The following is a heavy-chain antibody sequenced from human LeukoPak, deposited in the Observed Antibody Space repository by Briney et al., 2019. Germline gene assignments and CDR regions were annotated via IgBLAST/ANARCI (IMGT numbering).Heavy chain of an antibody. J-gene: IGHJ4*02. V-gene: IGHV3-23*01. CDR2: ISGSGGST. CDR1: GFTFSSYA. D-gene: IGHD3-10*01. CDR3: AKRPITMVRGVTPDFDY. Sequence: PGGSLRLSCAASGFTFSSYAMSRVRQAPGKGLEWVSAISGSGGSTYYADSVKGRFTISRDNSKNTLYLQMNSLRAEDTAVYYCAKRPITMVRGVTPDFDYWGQGTLVTVSS.